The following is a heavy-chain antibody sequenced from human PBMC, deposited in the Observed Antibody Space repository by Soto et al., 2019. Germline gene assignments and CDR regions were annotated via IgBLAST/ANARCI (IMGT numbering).Heavy chain of an antibody. Sequence: PSETLSLTCTVSGGSISSYYWSWVRQPPGKGLKWIGYIYYSGSTNYNPSLKSRVTISVDTSKNQFSLKLSSVTAADTAVYYCARRYGASFDYWGQGTLVTVS. J-gene: IGHJ4*02. CDR3: ARRYGASFDY. CDR1: GGSISSYY. V-gene: IGHV4-59*01. CDR2: IYYSGST. D-gene: IGHD4-17*01.